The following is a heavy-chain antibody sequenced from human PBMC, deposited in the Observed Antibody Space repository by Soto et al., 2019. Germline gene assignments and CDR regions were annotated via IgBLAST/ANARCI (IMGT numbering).Heavy chain of an antibody. D-gene: IGHD3-22*01. CDR2: INPNRGGT. V-gene: IGHV1-2*04. CDR3: ARGEFSDSTGYYLDY. Sequence: QVQLVQSGAEVRQPGASVKVSCKASGYTFTDSYMHWVRQAPGQGLEWMGWINPNRGGTSYAQKFQGWVTMTRDTFSSTAYMELSRLKSDDTAVYFCARGEFSDSTGYYLDYWGQGTLVTVSS. J-gene: IGHJ4*02. CDR1: GYTFTDSY.